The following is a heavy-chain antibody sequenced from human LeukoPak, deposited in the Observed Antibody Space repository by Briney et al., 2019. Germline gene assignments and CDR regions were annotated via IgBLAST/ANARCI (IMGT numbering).Heavy chain of an antibody. V-gene: IGHV5-51*01. CDR1: GYSFTSYW. Sequence: GESLKISCKGSGYSFTSYWIGWVRQMPGKGLEWMGIIYPGDSDTRYSPPFQGQVTTSADKSISTAYLQWSSLKASDTAMYYCARQRDIVVVVAATPDAFDIWGQGQWSPSLQ. D-gene: IGHD2-15*01. CDR2: IYPGDSDT. CDR3: ARQRDIVVVVAATPDAFDI. J-gene: IGHJ3*02.